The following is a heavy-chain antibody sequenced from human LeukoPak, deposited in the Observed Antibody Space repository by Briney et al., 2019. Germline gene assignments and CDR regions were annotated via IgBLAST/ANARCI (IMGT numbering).Heavy chain of an antibody. CDR1: GGSFSGYY. CDR2: INHSGST. V-gene: IGHV4-34*01. J-gene: IGHJ5*02. CDR3: AREHIAAVPAAMHNWFDP. D-gene: IGHD2-2*01. Sequence: PSETLSLTCVVYGGSFSGYYWSWIRQPPGKGLEWIGEINHSGSTNYNPSLKSRVTISIDTSKKQFSLKLSSVTAADTAVYYCAREHIAAVPAAMHNWFDPWGRGTLVTVSS.